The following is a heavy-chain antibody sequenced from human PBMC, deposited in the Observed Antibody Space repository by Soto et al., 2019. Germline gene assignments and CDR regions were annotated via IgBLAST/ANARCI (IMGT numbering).Heavy chain of an antibody. D-gene: IGHD6-19*01. V-gene: IGHV4-34*01. CDR1: GGSFSGYY. CDR3: ARGSYSSGMILDY. J-gene: IGHJ4*02. CDR2: INHSGST. Sequence: ASETLSLTCAVYGGSFSGYYWSWIRQPPGKGLEWIGEINHSGSTNYNPSLKSRVTISVDTSKNQFSLKLSSVTAADTALYYCARGSYSSGMILDYWGQGTLVTVSS.